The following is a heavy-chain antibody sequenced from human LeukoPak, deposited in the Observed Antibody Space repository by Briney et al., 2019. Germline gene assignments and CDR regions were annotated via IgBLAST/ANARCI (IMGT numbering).Heavy chain of an antibody. CDR1: GYRFTDYW. V-gene: IGHV5-51*01. Sequence: GESLKISCKGSGYRFTDYWIGWVRQMPGKGLEWMGIIYPGDSDTRYSPSFQAQVPISAAQSITTAHLQWSSLKASDTAMYYCARGAAGTIPDYYYFGMDVWGQGTTVTVSS. D-gene: IGHD1-7*01. CDR3: ARGAAGTIPDYYYFGMDV. J-gene: IGHJ6*02. CDR2: IYPGDSDT.